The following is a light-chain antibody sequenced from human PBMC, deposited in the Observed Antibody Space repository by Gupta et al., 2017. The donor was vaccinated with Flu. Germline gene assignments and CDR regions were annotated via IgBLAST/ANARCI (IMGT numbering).Light chain of an antibody. V-gene: IGKV4-1*01. Sequence: DNAMTQSPYPLAVFLGERGTNNCKSTRSVLYSNKNYLAWYQQKPGQPPKLLIHWASTRETGVPDRFSGSGSGTDFTLTISSLQAEDVAIYYCQQYYTTPYTFGQGTKLEIK. CDR2: WAS. CDR1: RSVLYSNKNY. CDR3: QQYYTTPYT. J-gene: IGKJ2*01.